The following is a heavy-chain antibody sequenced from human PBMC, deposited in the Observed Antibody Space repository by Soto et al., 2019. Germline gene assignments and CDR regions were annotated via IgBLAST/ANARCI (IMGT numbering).Heavy chain of an antibody. V-gene: IGHV5-10-1*01. CDR3: ARHIPIGGYYYYGMDV. Sequence: ESLKVSWKGSGYRFTSYWIGWVRQMPGKGLEWMGRIDPSDSYTNYSPSFQGHVTISADKSISTAYLQWRSLKASDTAMYYCARHIPIGGYYYYGMDVWGQGTTVTGSS. CDR2: IDPSDSYT. CDR1: GYRFTSYW. J-gene: IGHJ6*02. D-gene: IGHD3-16*01.